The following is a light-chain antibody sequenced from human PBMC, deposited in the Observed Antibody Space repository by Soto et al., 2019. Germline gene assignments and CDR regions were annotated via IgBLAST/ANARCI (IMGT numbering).Light chain of an antibody. J-gene: IGLJ1*01. CDR1: SGDVGSYIH. CDR2: DVD. V-gene: IGLV2-11*01. CDR3: CSSAVSYTSSCV. Sequence: QSDLTQPRSVSGSPGQSVSISCTGTSGDVGSYIHVSWYQQHPGRAPKLMIYDVDERPSGVPDRFSGSKSGNTASLTISGLQAEDYSDYYCCSSAVSYTSSCVSVXGTDVTVL.